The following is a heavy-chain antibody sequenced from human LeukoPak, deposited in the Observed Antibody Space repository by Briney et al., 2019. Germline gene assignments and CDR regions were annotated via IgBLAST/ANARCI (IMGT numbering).Heavy chain of an antibody. CDR3: SRESGPSCPFGY. V-gene: IGHV4/OR15-8*02. Sequence: PSETLSLTCGVSGGSISCTNWWSWVRQPPGQGLEWIGEISLAGQTNYNPSLNGRVTMSLDKSSNQLSLHLTSVTAADTATYFCSRESGPSCPFGYWGQGTLVIVSS. D-gene: IGHD1-26*01. J-gene: IGHJ4*02. CDR2: ISLAGQT. CDR1: GGSISCTNW.